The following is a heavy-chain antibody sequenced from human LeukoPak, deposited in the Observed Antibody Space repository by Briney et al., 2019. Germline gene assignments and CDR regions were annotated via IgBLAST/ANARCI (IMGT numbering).Heavy chain of an antibody. CDR2: IYYSGST. CDR1: GGSISSHY. Sequence: SETLSLICTVSGGSISSHYWSWIRQPPGKGLEWIGYIYYSGSTNYNPSLKSRVTISVDTSKNQFSLKLSSVTAADTAVYYCARESGDYVSNWFDPWGQGTLVTVSS. D-gene: IGHD3-22*01. CDR3: ARESGDYVSNWFDP. V-gene: IGHV4-59*11. J-gene: IGHJ5*02.